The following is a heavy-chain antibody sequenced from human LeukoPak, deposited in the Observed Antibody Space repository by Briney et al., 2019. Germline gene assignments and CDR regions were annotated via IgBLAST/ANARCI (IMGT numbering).Heavy chain of an antibody. CDR3: ARDQYGDFVFDY. Sequence: GSLRLSCAASGFTFSSYGMHWVRQAPGKGLEWVAFIRYDASNKYYADSVKGRFTISRDNSKNTLYLQMNSLRAEDTAVYYCARDQYGDFVFDYWGQGTLVTVSS. J-gene: IGHJ4*02. CDR2: IRYDASNK. V-gene: IGHV3-30*02. D-gene: IGHD4-17*01. CDR1: GFTFSSYG.